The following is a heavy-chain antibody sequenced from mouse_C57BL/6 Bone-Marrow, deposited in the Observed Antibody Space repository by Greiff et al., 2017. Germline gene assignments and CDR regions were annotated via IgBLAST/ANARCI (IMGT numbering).Heavy chain of an antibody. D-gene: IGHD1-1*01. CDR2: IYPRSGNT. Sequence: QVQLQQSGAELARPGASVKLSCKASGYTFTSYGISWVKQRTGQGLEWIGEIYPRSGNTYYNEKFKGKATLNADKSSSTAYMELRSLTSEDSAVYFCARRGYYYGEDYWGQGTTLTVSS. J-gene: IGHJ2*01. CDR3: ARRGYYYGEDY. CDR1: GYTFTSYG. V-gene: IGHV1-81*01.